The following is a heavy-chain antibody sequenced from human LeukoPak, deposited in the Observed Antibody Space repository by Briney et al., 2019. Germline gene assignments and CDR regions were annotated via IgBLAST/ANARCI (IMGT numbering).Heavy chain of an antibody. CDR2: IHSGGST. CDR3: ARLVATTGRLYFDY. J-gene: IGHJ4*02. CDR1: GFTVSSNS. V-gene: IGHV3-53*01. Sequence: GGSLRLSCAASGFTVSSNSMSWVRQAPGKGLEWVSVIHSGGSTYYADSVKGRFTISRDNSKNTVYLQMNSLRAEDTAVFYCARLVATTGRLYFDYWGQGNLVTVSS. D-gene: IGHD1-1*01.